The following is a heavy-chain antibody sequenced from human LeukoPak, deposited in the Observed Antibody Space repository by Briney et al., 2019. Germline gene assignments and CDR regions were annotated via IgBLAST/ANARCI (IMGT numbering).Heavy chain of an antibody. CDR2: IYYSGST. CDR3: ARGGYYDSRGYYYSHFDY. V-gene: IGHV4-59*01. D-gene: IGHD3-22*01. J-gene: IGHJ4*02. CDR1: GGSPSSYY. Sequence: SETLSLTCTLSGGSPSSYYWSWIRQPPGKGLEWIGYIYYSGSTNYNPSLKRRVNISVDTSKNQFSLKLSSVTAADTAVYYCARGGYYDSRGYYYSHFDYWGQGTLVTVSS.